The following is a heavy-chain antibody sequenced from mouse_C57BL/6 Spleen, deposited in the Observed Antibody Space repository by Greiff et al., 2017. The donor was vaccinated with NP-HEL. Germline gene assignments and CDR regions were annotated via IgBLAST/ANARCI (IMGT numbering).Heavy chain of an antibody. V-gene: IGHV1-80*01. D-gene: IGHD1-1*01. J-gene: IGHJ3*01. Sequence: QVQLKESGAELVKPGASVKISCKASGYAFSSYWMNWVKQRPGKGLEWIGQIYPGDGDTNYNGKFKGKATLTADKSSSTAYMQLSSLTSEDSAVYFCASGGGSSYAWFAYWGQGTLVTVSA. CDR1: GYAFSSYW. CDR2: IYPGDGDT. CDR3: ASGGGSSYAWFAY.